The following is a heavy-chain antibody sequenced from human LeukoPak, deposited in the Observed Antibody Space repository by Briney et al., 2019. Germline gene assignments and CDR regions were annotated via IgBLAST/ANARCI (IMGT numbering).Heavy chain of an antibody. V-gene: IGHV1-46*01. J-gene: IGHJ4*02. CDR3: ARPYSSSDPFDY. D-gene: IGHD6-6*01. CDR2: INPSGGST. Sequence: ASVKVSCKASGYTFTSYYMHWVRQAPGQGLEWMGIINPSGGSTSYAQKFQGRVTMTRDTSISTAYMELSRLRSDDTAVYYCARPYSSSDPFDYWGQGTLVTVSS. CDR1: GYTFTSYY.